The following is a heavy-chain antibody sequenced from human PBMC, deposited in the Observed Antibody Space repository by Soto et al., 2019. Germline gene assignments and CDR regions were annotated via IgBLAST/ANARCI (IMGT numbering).Heavy chain of an antibody. CDR1: GGSVSDNNW. V-gene: IGHV4-4*02. CDR2: IYHSGTT. J-gene: IGHJ6*02. Sequence: PSETLSLTCAVSGGSVSDNNWWSWLRQSPGRGLEWIGEIYHSGTTSYNPSLKSRVTMSVDYSKNQFSLNLNFVTAADTAVYYCARDQLTTTTVTTRYYYYGMDVWGQGTTVTVSS. D-gene: IGHD4-17*01. CDR3: ARDQLTTTTVTTRYYYYGMDV.